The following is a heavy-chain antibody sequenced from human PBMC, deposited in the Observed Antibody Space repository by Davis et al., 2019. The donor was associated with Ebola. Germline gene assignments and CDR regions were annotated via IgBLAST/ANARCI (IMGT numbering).Heavy chain of an antibody. J-gene: IGHJ4*02. Sequence: GESLKISCAASGFTFSSYAMSWVRQAPGKGLEWVSAISGSGGSTYYADSVKGRFSVSRDNSKNTLYLQMNSLRAEDTAVYYCARDRSGTSGWSPFDYWGQGSLVTVSS. CDR1: GFTFSSYA. V-gene: IGHV3-23*01. CDR2: ISGSGGST. D-gene: IGHD6-19*01. CDR3: ARDRSGTSGWSPFDY.